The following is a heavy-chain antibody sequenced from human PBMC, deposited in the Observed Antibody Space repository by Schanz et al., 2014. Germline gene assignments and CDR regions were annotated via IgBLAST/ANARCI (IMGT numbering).Heavy chain of an antibody. CDR2: INPTGGST. Sequence: QVQLVQSGAEVKKPGASVKVSCKASGYTFTNYYIHWVRQAPGQGLEWMGIINPTGGSTTYAEKFLGRVTLTSDTSISTAFMELSGLTSDDTATYFCARARYTGYDCSGYWGQGTLLIVSS. J-gene: IGHJ4*02. CDR3: ARARYTGYDCSGY. V-gene: IGHV1-46*01. CDR1: GYTFTNYY. D-gene: IGHD5-12*01.